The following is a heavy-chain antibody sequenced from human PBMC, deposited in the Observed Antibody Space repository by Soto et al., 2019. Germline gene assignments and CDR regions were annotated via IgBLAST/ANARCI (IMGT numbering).Heavy chain of an antibody. V-gene: IGHV1-3*01. Sequence: ASVKVSCKASGYTFTSYAMHWVRQAPGQRLEWMGWINAGKGNTKYSQKFQGRVTITRDTSASTAYMELSSLRSEDTAVYYCARGGGCSSTSPHCNWFDPWGQGTLVTVSS. D-gene: IGHD2-2*01. CDR3: ARGGGCSSTSPHCNWFDP. CDR2: INAGKGNT. J-gene: IGHJ5*02. CDR1: GYTFTSYA.